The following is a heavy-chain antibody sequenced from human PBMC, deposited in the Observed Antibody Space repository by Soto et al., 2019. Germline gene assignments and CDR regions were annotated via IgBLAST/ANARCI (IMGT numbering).Heavy chain of an antibody. Sequence: PGGSLRLSCAASGFTFSSYSMNWVRQAPGKGLEWVSSISSSSSYIYYADSVKGRFTISRDNAKNSLYLQMNSLRAEDTAVYYCARSRFGELWGFGYYYGMDVWGQGTTVTVSS. J-gene: IGHJ6*02. CDR1: GFTFSSYS. CDR2: ISSSSSYI. V-gene: IGHV3-21*01. D-gene: IGHD3-10*01. CDR3: ARSRFGELWGFGYYYGMDV.